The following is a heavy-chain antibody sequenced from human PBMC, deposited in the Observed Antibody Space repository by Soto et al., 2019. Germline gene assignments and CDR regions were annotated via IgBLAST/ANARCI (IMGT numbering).Heavy chain of an antibody. CDR2: ISSDNNYI. Sequence: GGSLRLSCAASGFTFSSYSMTWVRQAPGKGLEWVSSISSDNNYIYYADSVKGRFTISRDNAKNLLYLQMNSLRTEDTAVYYCARIVPAAYYFDYWCQGTLVTVSS. D-gene: IGHD2-2*01. J-gene: IGHJ4*02. CDR3: ARIVPAAYYFDY. V-gene: IGHV3-21*01. CDR1: GFTFSSYS.